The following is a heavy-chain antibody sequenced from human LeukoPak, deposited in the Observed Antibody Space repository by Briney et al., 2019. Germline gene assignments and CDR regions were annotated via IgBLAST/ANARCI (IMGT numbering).Heavy chain of an antibody. V-gene: IGHV3-23*01. CDR1: GFTFSNYA. CDR3: ARMDTDMGDDYFDF. Sequence: GGSLRLSCAASGFTFSNYAMSWVRQAPGKGLEWVSTLSGTGGSTYYADSVKGRFTISRDNSKNTLYLQVSSLRAEDTAVYYCARMDTDMGDDYFDFWGQGSLVTVSS. CDR2: LSGTGGST. J-gene: IGHJ4*02. D-gene: IGHD5-18*01.